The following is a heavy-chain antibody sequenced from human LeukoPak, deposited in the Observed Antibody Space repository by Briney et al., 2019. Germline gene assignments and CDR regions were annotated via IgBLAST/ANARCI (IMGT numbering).Heavy chain of an antibody. Sequence: SQTLSLTCTVSGGSISSGSYYWSWIRQPAGTGLEWIGRIYTSGSTNYNPSLKSRVTISVDTSKNQFSLKLSSVTAADPAVYYCARDSRWLQSLDYWGQGTLVTVSS. CDR1: GGSISSGSYY. CDR2: IYTSGST. J-gene: IGHJ4*02. CDR3: ARDSRWLQSLDY. V-gene: IGHV4-61*02. D-gene: IGHD5-24*01.